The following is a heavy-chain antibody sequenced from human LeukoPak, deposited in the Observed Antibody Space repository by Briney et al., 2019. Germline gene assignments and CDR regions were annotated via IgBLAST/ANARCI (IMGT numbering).Heavy chain of an antibody. CDR2: ISYDGSNK. CDR3: ASSRRVSSSWCDY. Sequence: PGGSLRLSCAASGFTFSSYAMHWVRQAPGKGLEWVAVISYDGSNKYYADSVKGRITISRDNSKNTLYLQMNSLRAEDTAVYYCASSRRVSSSWCDYWGQGTLVTVSS. D-gene: IGHD6-13*01. V-gene: IGHV3-30-3*01. J-gene: IGHJ4*02. CDR1: GFTFSSYA.